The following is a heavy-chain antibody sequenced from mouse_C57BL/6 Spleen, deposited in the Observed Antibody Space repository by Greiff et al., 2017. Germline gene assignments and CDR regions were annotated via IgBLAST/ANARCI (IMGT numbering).Heavy chain of an antibody. CDR3: ARSGGGYYGADYYAMDY. V-gene: IGHV1-72*01. CDR2: LDPISGGT. D-gene: IGHD2-3*01. CDR1: GYTFTSYW. Sequence: QVHVKQPGAELVKPGASVKLSCKASGYTFTSYWMHWVKQRPGRGLEWIGRLDPISGGTTYNEKFKSKATLTVDKPSSTAYLQLSSLPSEDSAVYYCARSGGGYYGADYYAMDYWGQGTSVTVSS. J-gene: IGHJ4*01.